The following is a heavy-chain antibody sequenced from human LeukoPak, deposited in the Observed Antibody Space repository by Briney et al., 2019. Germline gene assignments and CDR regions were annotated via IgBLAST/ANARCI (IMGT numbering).Heavy chain of an antibody. CDR1: GFTFSSYS. Sequence: KPGGSLRLSCAASGFTFSSYSMNWVRQAPGKGLEWVSSISSSSSYIYYADSVKGRFTISRDNSKNTLYLQMNSLRAEDTAVYYCARKNSNYYYGMDVWGQGTTVTVSS. J-gene: IGHJ6*02. CDR2: ISSSSSYI. D-gene: IGHD1-7*01. CDR3: ARKNSNYYYGMDV. V-gene: IGHV3-21*04.